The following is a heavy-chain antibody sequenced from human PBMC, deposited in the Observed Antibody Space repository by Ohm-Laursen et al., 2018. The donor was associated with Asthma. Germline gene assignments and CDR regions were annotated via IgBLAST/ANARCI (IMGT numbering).Heavy chain of an antibody. CDR3: ARIGPEWELPGREYSLHH. Sequence: GSLRLSCAASGFTFDDYAMHWVRQAPGKGLEWVASISTASSFIYYADSVRGRFTTSRDNARNSVHLQMNSLRAEDTALYYCARIGPEWELPGREYSLHHWGEGTLVTVSS. J-gene: IGHJ1*01. CDR2: ISTASSFI. V-gene: IGHV3-21*01. CDR1: GFTFDDYA. D-gene: IGHD1-26*01.